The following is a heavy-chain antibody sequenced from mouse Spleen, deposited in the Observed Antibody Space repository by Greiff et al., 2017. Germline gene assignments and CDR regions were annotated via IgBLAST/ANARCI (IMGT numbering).Heavy chain of an antibody. CDR3: ARRYGNPYWYFDV. Sequence: EVMLVESGGGLVKLGGSLKLSCAASGFTFSSYYMSWVRQTPEKRLELVAAINSNGGSTYYPDTVKGRFTISRDNAKNTLYLQMSSLKSEDTALYYCARRYGNPYWYFDVWGAGTTVTVSS. CDR2: INSNGGST. CDR1: GFTFSSYY. J-gene: IGHJ1*01. V-gene: IGHV5-6-2*01. D-gene: IGHD2-1*01.